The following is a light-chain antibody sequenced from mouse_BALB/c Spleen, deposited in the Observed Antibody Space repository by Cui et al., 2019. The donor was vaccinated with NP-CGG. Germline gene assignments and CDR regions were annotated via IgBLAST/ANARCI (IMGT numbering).Light chain of an antibody. J-gene: IGLJ1*01. CDR3: ALWYSNHWV. V-gene: IGLV1*01. CDR1: TGAVTTSNY. CDR2: GTN. Sequence: QAVVTLESALTTSPGETVTLTCRSSTGAVTTSNYANWVQEKPDHLFTGLIGGTNNRAPGVPARFSGSLIGDKAALTITGAQTEDEAIYFCALWYSNHWVFGGGTKLIVL.